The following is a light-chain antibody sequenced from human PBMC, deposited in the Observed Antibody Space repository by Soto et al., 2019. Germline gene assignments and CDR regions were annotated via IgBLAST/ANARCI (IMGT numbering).Light chain of an antibody. CDR3: QQRSNWPLFT. J-gene: IGKJ3*01. CDR1: QSVSSY. Sequence: EIVLTQSPATLSLSPGERATLSCRASQSVSSYLAWYQQKPGQAPRLLIYDAPNRATGIPARFSGSGSGTDFTLTISSLEPEDFAVYYCQQRSNWPLFTFGPGTKVDI. V-gene: IGKV3-11*01. CDR2: DAP.